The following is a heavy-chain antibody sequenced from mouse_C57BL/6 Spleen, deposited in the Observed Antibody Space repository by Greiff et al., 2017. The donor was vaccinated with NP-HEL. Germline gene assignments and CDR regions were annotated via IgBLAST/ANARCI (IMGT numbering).Heavy chain of an antibody. Sequence: QVQLQQPGAELVMPGASVKLSCKASGYTFTSYWMHWVKQRPGQGLEWIGEIDPSDSYTNYNQKFKGKSTLTVDKSSSTAYMQLSSLTSEDSAVYYCARTLGSAYYYAMDYWGQGTSVTVSS. V-gene: IGHV1-69*01. D-gene: IGHD1-1*01. CDR2: IDPSDSYT. CDR1: GYTFTSYW. J-gene: IGHJ4*01. CDR3: ARTLGSAYYYAMDY.